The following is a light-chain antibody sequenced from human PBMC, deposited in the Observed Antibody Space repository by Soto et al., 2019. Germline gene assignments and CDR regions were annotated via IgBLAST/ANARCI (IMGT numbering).Light chain of an antibody. CDR2: GAS. CDR1: QGIGTW. CDR3: QQTNSFPVT. Sequence: DVQVTQSPSFVSVSVGDTVTITCRASQGIGTWLAWYQQKPGKAPNLLIYGASNLQSGVPPRFSGSGLGTHFTLTIVSLQPEDFATYFCQQTNSFPVTFGQGTRLEI. V-gene: IGKV1D-12*01. J-gene: IGKJ5*01.